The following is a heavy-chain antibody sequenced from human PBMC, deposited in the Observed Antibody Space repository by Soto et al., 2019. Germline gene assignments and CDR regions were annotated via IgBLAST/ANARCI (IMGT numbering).Heavy chain of an antibody. V-gene: IGHV3-43*01. J-gene: IGHJ4*02. CDR1: GFTFDAYT. CDR3: AKEFGEWLGYFDY. Sequence: EVQLVESGGVVVQPGGSLRLSCAASGFTFDAYTMHWVRQAPGKGLEWVSLISWDGGSIYYADAVKGRMTISSDNRKTSLYLQMHSLRTEDTALYYCAKEFGEWLGYFDYWGQGTLVTVSS. D-gene: IGHD6-19*01. CDR2: ISWDGGSI.